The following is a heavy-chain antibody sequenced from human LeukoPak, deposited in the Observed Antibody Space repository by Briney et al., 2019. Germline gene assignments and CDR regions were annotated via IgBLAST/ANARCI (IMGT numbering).Heavy chain of an antibody. J-gene: IGHJ1*01. CDR3: STGAYCSSTSCHEYFQH. Sequence: GGSLRLSCAASGFTFSSYAMHWVRQAPGKGLEWVAVISYDGSNKYYADSVKGRFTISRDNSKNTLYLQMNSLRVEDTAVYYCSTGAYCSSTSCHEYFQHWGQGTLVTVSS. V-gene: IGHV3-30-3*01. D-gene: IGHD2-2*01. CDR2: ISYDGSNK. CDR1: GFTFSSYA.